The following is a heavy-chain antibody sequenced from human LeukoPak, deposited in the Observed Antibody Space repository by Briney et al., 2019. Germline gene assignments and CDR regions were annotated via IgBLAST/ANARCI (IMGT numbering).Heavy chain of an antibody. CDR2: ISYDGSNK. Sequence: PGGSLRLSCAASGFTFSSYAMHWVRQAPGKGLEWVAVISYDGSNKYYADSVKGRFTISRDNSKNTLYLQMNSLRAEDTAVYYCAREYYDFWSGCLDYWGQGTLVTVSS. CDR1: GFTFSSYA. J-gene: IGHJ4*02. CDR3: AREYYDFWSGCLDY. D-gene: IGHD3-3*01. V-gene: IGHV3-30-3*01.